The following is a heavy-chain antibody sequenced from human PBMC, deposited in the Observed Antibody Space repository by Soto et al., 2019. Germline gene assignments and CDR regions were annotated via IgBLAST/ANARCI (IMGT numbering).Heavy chain of an antibody. CDR2: ISNRGDT. D-gene: IGHD2-15*01. J-gene: IGHJ3*02. CDR3: AREPRYCRGGSCSITGDAFDI. Sequence: EVHLVESGGGLVQPGGSLRLSCTASGFIVSDTYMNWVRQAPGKGLEWVSVISNRGDTHYADSVRGRFSLSRDIADNTLHLQMNNLRVEDTPVYYCAREPRYCRGGSCSITGDAFDIWGQGTMVTVSS. CDR1: GFIVSDTY. V-gene: IGHV3-66*01.